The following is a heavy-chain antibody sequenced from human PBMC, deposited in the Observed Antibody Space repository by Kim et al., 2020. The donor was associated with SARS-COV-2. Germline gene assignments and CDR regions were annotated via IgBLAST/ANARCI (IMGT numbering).Heavy chain of an antibody. V-gene: IGHV4-4*02. CDR3: ARDPRITIFGVVIRGDAFDL. CDR1: GGSISSSNW. CDR2: IYHSGST. D-gene: IGHD3-3*01. J-gene: IGHJ3*01. Sequence: SETLSLTCAASGGSISSSNWWSWVRQPPGKGLEWIGEIYHSGSTNYNPSLKSRVTISVDKSKNQFSLKLSSVTAADTAVYYCARDPRITIFGVVIRGDAFDLWGKGTMVTVSS.